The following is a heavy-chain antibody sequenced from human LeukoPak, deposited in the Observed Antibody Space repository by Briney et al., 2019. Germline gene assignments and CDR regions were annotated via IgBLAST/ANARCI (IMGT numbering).Heavy chain of an antibody. CDR3: ARGMGYDSSGYYYRDFDY. Sequence: GGSLRLSCVASGFTFSSYEVSWVRQAPGKGLEWVSYISSSGNSIEYADSVKGRFTISRDNAKKSLYLQMNSLRAEDTAVYYGARGMGYDSSGYYYRDFDYWGQGTLVTVSS. CDR2: ISSSGNSI. J-gene: IGHJ4*02. V-gene: IGHV3-48*03. CDR1: GFTFSSYE. D-gene: IGHD3-22*01.